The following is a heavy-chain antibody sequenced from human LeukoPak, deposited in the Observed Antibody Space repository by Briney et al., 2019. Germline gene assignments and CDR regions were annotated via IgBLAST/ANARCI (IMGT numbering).Heavy chain of an antibody. J-gene: IGHJ4*02. CDR1: GGSTSSGGYY. D-gene: IGHD1-26*01. V-gene: IGHV4-61*08. Sequence: PSQTLSLTCTVSGGSTSSGGYYWSWIRQPPGKGLEWIGYIYYSGSTNYNPSLKSRVTISVDTSKNQFSLKLSSVTAADTAVYYCASVGVGATGFDYWGQGTLVTVSS. CDR3: ASVGVGATGFDY. CDR2: IYYSGST.